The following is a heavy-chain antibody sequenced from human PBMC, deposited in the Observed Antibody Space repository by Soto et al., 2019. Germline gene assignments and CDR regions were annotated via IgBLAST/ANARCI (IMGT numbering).Heavy chain of an antibody. D-gene: IGHD6-25*01. CDR2: ISGSGTTT. J-gene: IGHJ5*02. Sequence: GGSLRLSCAAAGFTFSSNATSWVRQAPGKGLEWVSVISGSGTTTSYADSVKGRFTISRDTSKNTLYLQMDSLRADDTAVYYCAKGSLAAGGTVSWGPGPLGTLFS. CDR1: GFTFSSNA. CDR3: AKGSLAAGGTVS. V-gene: IGHV3-23*01.